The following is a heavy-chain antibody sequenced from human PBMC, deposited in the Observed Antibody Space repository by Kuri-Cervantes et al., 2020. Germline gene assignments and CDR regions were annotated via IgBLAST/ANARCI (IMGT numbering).Heavy chain of an antibody. J-gene: IGHJ5*02. Sequence: ASVKVSCKVSGYTLTELSMHWVRQAPGKGLEWMGGFDPEDGETIYAQKFQGRVTMTEDTSTSTAYMELRSLRSDDTAVYYCARGRSGYDLKGIWFDPWGQGTLVTVSS. CDR2: FDPEDGET. V-gene: IGHV1-24*01. D-gene: IGHD5-12*01. CDR3: ARGRSGYDLKGIWFDP. CDR1: GYTLTELS.